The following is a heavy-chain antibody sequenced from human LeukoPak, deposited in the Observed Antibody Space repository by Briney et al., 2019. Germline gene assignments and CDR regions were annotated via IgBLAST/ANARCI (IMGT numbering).Heavy chain of an antibody. Sequence: GGSLRLTCAASGLTFSSYAMHWVRQAPGKGLEWVAVISYDGSNKYYADSVKGRFTISRDNSKNTLYLQMNSLRAEDTAVYYCARGAFDYWGQGTLVTVSS. J-gene: IGHJ4*02. CDR2: ISYDGSNK. CDR3: ARGAFDY. V-gene: IGHV3-30*01. CDR1: GLTFSSYA.